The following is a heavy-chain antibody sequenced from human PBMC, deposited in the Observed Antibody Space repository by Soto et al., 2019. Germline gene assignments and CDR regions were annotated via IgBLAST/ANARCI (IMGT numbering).Heavy chain of an antibody. CDR2: IKSKTDGGTA. CDR3: TTDLPGGEIFYFDF. J-gene: IGHJ4*02. CDR1: GFTFSGSA. Sequence: GGSLRLSCAASGFTFSGSAMHWVRQASGKGLEWVGRIKSKTDGGTADYAAPVKGRFTISRDDSKNTLYLQMDSLKTEDTAVYYCTTDLPGGEIFYFDFWGQGAQVTVSS. V-gene: IGHV3-15*01. D-gene: IGHD3-16*01.